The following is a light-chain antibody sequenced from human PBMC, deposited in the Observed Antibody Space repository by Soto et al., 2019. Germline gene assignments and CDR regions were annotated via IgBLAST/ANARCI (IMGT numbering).Light chain of an antibody. CDR3: QQYDKWPYT. J-gene: IGKJ2*01. Sequence: EIVLTQSPATLSVSPGERATLSCRASQSVASNLAWYQQKPGQAPRLLIYGAFIRAPGFPVRFRGTGSGSEFTLTISSLQSEDAATYYCQQYDKWPYTFGQVTTLEIK. CDR1: QSVASN. V-gene: IGKV3-15*01. CDR2: GAF.